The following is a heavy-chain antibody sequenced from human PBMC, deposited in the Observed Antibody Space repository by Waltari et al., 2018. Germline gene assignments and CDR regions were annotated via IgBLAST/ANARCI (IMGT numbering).Heavy chain of an antibody. CDR1: GCSISSYY. CDR3: ARERTGTRIDY. J-gene: IGHJ4*02. D-gene: IGHD1-7*01. V-gene: IGHV4-59*01. Sequence: QVQLQESGPGLVKPSETLSLTCPVSGCSISSYYWSWIRQPPGKGLEWIGYIYYSGSTNYKPALKSRVTISVDTSKNQFSLKLSSVTAADTAVYYCARERTGTRIDYWGQGTLVTVSS. CDR2: IYYSGST.